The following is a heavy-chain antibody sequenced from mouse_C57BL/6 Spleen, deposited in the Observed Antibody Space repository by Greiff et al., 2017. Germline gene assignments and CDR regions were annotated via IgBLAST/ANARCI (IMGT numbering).Heavy chain of an antibody. CDR1: GYTFTSYW. Sequence: QVQLQQPGAELVMPGASVKLSCKASGYTFTSYWMHWVKQRPGQGLEWIGEIDPSDSYTNYNQKFKGKSTLTVDKYSSTAYMQLSSLTSEDSAVYYCARSTTWYFDVWGTGTTVTVSS. CDR2: IDPSDSYT. J-gene: IGHJ1*03. D-gene: IGHD1-1*01. V-gene: IGHV1-69*01. CDR3: ARSTTWYFDV.